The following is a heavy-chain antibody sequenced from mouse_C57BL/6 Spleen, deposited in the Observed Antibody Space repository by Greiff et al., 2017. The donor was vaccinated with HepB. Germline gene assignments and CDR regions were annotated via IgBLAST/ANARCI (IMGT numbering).Heavy chain of an antibody. Sequence: QVQLQQPGAELVKPGASVKLSCKASGYTFTSYWMQWVKQRPGQGLEWIGEIDPSDSYTNYNQKFKGKATLTVDTSSSTAYMKLSILTSEDSAVYYCAIDYGGFAYWGQGTLVTVSA. CDR1: GYTFTSYW. J-gene: IGHJ3*01. CDR3: AIDYGGFAY. D-gene: IGHD2-4*01. V-gene: IGHV1-50*01. CDR2: IDPSDSYT.